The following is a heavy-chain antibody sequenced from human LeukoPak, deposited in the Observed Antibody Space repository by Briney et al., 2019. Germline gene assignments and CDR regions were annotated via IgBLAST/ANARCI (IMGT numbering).Heavy chain of an antibody. CDR2: IIPIFGTA. V-gene: IGHV1-69*05. D-gene: IGHD3-10*01. CDR1: GGTFSSYA. Sequence: SVKVSCKASGGTFSSYAISWVRQAPGQGLEWMGGIIPIFGTANYAQKFQGRVTITTDESTSTAYMELSSLRSEDTAVYYCARVTDLYYGSGSYYKRNPYYYMDDWGKGTTVTVSS. CDR3: ARVTDLYYGSGSYYKRNPYYYMDD. J-gene: IGHJ6*03.